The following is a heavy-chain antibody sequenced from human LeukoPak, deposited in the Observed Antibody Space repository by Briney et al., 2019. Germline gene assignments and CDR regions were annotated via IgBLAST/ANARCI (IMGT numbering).Heavy chain of an antibody. V-gene: IGHV3-73*01. CDR3: ASSGSYSAPAWWFDP. CDR1: GFTFSGSA. D-gene: IGHD1-26*01. Sequence: GGSLRLSCAASGFTFSGSAMHWVRQASGKGLEWVGRIRSKANSYATAYAASVKGRFTISRDDSKNTAYLQMNSLKTEDTAVYYCASSGSYSAPAWWFDPWGQGTLVTVSS. CDR2: IRSKANSYAT. J-gene: IGHJ5*02.